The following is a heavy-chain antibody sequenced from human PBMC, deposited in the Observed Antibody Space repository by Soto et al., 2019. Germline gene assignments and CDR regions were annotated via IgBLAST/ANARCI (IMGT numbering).Heavy chain of an antibody. CDR2: ISSAGNKK. V-gene: IGHV3-30*18. D-gene: IGHD6-13*01. J-gene: IGHJ4*02. Sequence: PGGSLRLSCAASGFSFNNFDMHWVRQAPGKGLEWVAVISSAGNKKFYADSVTGRFTISRDNSKNTLYLQVSSLRAEDTAVYYCAKDRGLAAYFDSWGQGTQVTVSS. CDR1: GFSFNNFD. CDR3: AKDRGLAAYFDS.